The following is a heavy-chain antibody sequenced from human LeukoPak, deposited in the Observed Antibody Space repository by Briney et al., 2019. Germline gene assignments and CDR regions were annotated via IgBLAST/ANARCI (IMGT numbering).Heavy chain of an antibody. CDR1: GLTVGFKC. CDR2: MYSGGSS. Sequence: GGALTLSCASSGLTVGFKCMSWFRQAPGKGLEGVSIMYSGGSSYYADSVKGRFTVSRDTSKNPLYLQMNSLRAEDTAVYYCATRPDGNDVPYFDYWGQGTLVTVSS. J-gene: IGHJ4*02. CDR3: ATRPDGNDVPYFDY. D-gene: IGHD5-12*01. V-gene: IGHV3-66*01.